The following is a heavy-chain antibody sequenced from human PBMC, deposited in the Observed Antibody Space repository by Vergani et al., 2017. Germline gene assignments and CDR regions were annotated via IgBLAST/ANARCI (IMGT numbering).Heavy chain of an antibody. CDR2: ISSSSSYI. V-gene: IGHV3-21*01. D-gene: IGHD3-3*01. CDR1: GFTFSSYS. CDR3: ARDTPNSYYDFWSGPPYYYYYYYMDV. J-gene: IGHJ6*03. Sequence: EVQLVESGGGLVQPGGSLRLSCAASGFTFSSYSMNWVRQAPGKGLEWVSSISSSSSYIYYADSVKGRFTISRDNAKNSLYLQMNSLRAEDTAVYYCARDTPNSYYDFWSGPPYYYYYYYMDVWGKGTTVTVSS.